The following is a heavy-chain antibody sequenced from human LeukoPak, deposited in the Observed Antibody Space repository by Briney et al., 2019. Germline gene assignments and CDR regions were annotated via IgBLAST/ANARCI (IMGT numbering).Heavy chain of an antibody. V-gene: IGHV5-51*01. CDR1: GYIFTSYW. CDR3: ARQAPGYYYDSSGPYYFDY. J-gene: IGHJ4*02. CDR2: IYPGDSDT. Sequence: GESLKISCKGSGYIFTSYWITWVRQLPGKGLEWMGIIYPGDSDTRYSPSFQGQVTISADKSISTAYLQWSSLKASDTAMYYCARQAPGYYYDSSGPYYFDYWGQGTLVTVSS. D-gene: IGHD3-22*01.